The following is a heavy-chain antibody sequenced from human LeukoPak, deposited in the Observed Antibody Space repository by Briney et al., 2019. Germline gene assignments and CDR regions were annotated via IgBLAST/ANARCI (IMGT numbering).Heavy chain of an antibody. CDR1: GYSFASYW. J-gene: IGHJ4*02. V-gene: IGHV5-51*01. Sequence: GESLKISCKGSGYSFASYWIAWVRQMPGKGLEWMGVIYPGGSDTTYSPSFQGQVTISADKSISTAYLQWSSLRASDTAMYYCARQWGRGSGSYLGYWGQGTLVTVSS. CDR2: IYPGGSDT. D-gene: IGHD3-10*01. CDR3: ARQWGRGSGSYLGY.